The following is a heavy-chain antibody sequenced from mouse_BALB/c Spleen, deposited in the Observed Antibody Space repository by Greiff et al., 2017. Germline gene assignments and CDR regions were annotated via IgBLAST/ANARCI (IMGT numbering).Heavy chain of an antibody. CDR2: IWAGGST. Sequence: VKLVESGPGLVAPSQSLSITCTVSGFSLTSYGVHWVRQPPGKGLEWLGVIWAGGSTNYNSALMSRLSISKDNSKSQVFLKMNSLQTDDTAMYYCAREDITTAPYYAMDYWGQGTSVTVSS. CDR3: AREDITTAPYYAMDY. J-gene: IGHJ4*01. D-gene: IGHD1-2*01. V-gene: IGHV2-9*02. CDR1: GFSLTSYG.